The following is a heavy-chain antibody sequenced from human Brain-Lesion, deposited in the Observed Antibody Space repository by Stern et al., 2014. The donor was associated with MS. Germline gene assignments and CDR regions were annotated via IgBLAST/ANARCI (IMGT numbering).Heavy chain of an antibody. CDR3: ARGRVVPGFQYYATDV. CDR1: GGSISSGGYY. J-gene: IGHJ6*02. V-gene: IGHV4-61*02. Sequence: QVQLQESGPGLVKPSQTLSLPCTVSGGSISSGGYYWSWIRQPAGKGLEWIGRIFNSGSTSYNPSLKSRVTISIDTPKNQFSLRLTSMTAADTAVYYCARGRVVPGFQYYATDVWGQGTTVIVSS. D-gene: IGHD2-2*01. CDR2: IFNSGST.